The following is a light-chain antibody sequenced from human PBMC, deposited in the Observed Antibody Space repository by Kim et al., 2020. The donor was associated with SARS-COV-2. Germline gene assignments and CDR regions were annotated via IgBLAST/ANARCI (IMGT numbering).Light chain of an antibody. J-gene: IGKJ4*01. CDR3: QQYDNWPPVT. CDR2: RAS. V-gene: IGKV3D-15*01. Sequence: SPGERVTLSCRASQSVSNNLAWYQQKPGQPPRLLIYRASTRATGTPARFSGRGSGTEFTLDISSLQSEDFAVYYCQQYDNWPPVTFGGGTKVDIK. CDR1: QSVSNN.